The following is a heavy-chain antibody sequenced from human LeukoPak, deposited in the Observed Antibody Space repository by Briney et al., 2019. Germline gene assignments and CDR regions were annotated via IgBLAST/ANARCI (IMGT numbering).Heavy chain of an antibody. CDR2: IYTSGST. J-gene: IGHJ5*02. CDR3: ARDRGDYDFWSGYWSNWFDP. Sequence: SETLSLTCTVPGGSISSYYWSWLRQPAGKGLEWIGRIYTSGSTNYNPSLKSRVTMSVDTSKNQFSLKLSSVTAADTAVYYCARDRGDYDFWSGYWSNWFDPWGQGTLVTVSS. D-gene: IGHD3-3*01. V-gene: IGHV4-4*07. CDR1: GGSISSYY.